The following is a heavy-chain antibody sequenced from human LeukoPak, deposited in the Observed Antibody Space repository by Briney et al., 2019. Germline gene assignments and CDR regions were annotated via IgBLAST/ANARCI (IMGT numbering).Heavy chain of an antibody. CDR1: GFTVSSNS. V-gene: IGHV3-66*01. Sequence: GGSLRLSCADSGFTVSSNSMSWVRQAPGKGLEWVSIIYSGGNTFHADSVKDRFSISRDESRDTVYLQMNSLRAEDTAVYYCARGREYFQHWGQGTLVTVSS. J-gene: IGHJ1*01. CDR2: IYSGGNT. CDR3: ARGREYFQH.